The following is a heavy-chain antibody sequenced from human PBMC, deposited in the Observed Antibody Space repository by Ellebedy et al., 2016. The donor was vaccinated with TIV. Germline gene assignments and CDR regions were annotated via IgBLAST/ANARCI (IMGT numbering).Heavy chain of an antibody. V-gene: IGHV3-21*01. CDR2: ISTSSSHI. Sequence: GESLKISCAASGFTFTDYAMNWVRQAPGKGLEWGSAISTSSSHIFQADSVKGRFTISRDDAQNSLYLQMNSLTAEDTAFYYCARDNRESGFGVWGHGTLVTVSS. CDR1: GFTFTDYA. CDR3: ARDNRESGFGV. D-gene: IGHD3-22*01. J-gene: IGHJ4*01.